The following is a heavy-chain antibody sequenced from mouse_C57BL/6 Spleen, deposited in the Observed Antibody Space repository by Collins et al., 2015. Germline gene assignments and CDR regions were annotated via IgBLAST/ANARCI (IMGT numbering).Heavy chain of an antibody. Sequence: QVQLQQSGPELVKPGASVRISCKASGYTFTSYYIHWVKQRPGQGLEWIGWIYPGNVNTKYNEKFKGKATLTADKSSSTAYMQLSSLTSEDSAVYFCARALITTVVATRAMDYWGQGTSVTVSS. D-gene: IGHD1-1*01. J-gene: IGHJ4*01. V-gene: IGHV1S56*01. CDR2: IYPGNVNT. CDR3: ARALITTVVATRAMDY. CDR1: GYTFTSYY.